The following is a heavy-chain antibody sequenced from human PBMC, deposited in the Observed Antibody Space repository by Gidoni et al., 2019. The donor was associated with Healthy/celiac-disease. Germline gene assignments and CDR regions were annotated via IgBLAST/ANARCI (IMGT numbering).Heavy chain of an antibody. Sequence: EVQLVESGGGLVQPGRSLRLSCTASGFTFGDYAMSWFRQAPGKGLEWVGFIRSKAYGGTTEYAASVKGRFTIARDDSKSIAYLQMNSLKTEDTAVYYCTRAGERGFALDYWGQGTLVTVSS. CDR3: TRAGERGFALDY. V-gene: IGHV3-49*03. CDR2: IRSKAYGGTT. D-gene: IGHD3-10*01. J-gene: IGHJ4*02. CDR1: GFTFGDYA.